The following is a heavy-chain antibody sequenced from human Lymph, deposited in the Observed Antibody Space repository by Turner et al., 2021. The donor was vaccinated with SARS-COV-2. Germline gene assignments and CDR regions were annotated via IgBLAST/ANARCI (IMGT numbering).Heavy chain of an antibody. CDR2: IWYDGSNK. D-gene: IGHD6-13*01. Sequence: QVQLVESGGGVVQPGRSLRLSCAASGFTFSSYVIHCVRQAPGKGVEWVAVIWYDGSNKYYADSVKGRFTISRDNSKNTLFLQMNSLRAEDTAVYYCARGLGSSWYSGGFDYWGQGTLVTVSS. J-gene: IGHJ4*02. CDR3: ARGLGSSWYSGGFDY. CDR1: GFTFSSYV. V-gene: IGHV3-33*01.